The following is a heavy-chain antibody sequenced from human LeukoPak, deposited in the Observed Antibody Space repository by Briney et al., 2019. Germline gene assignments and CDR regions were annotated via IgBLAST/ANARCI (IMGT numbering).Heavy chain of an antibody. CDR1: GGSINSGDYY. CDR2: IYYSGST. J-gene: IGHJ5*02. Sequence: SSETLSLTCAVSGGSINSGDYYWSWIRQPPGKGLEWIGYIYYSGSTSYNPSLKSRLTISVDTSKNQFSLKLSSVTAADTAVYHCVRVNYYDRRFDPWGQGTLVTVSS. CDR3: VRVNYYDRRFDP. D-gene: IGHD3-22*01. V-gene: IGHV4-30-4*01.